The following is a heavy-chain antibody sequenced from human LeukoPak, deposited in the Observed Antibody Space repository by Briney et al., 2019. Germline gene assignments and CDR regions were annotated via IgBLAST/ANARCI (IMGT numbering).Heavy chain of an antibody. Sequence: GRSLRLSCAASGFTFSSYEMHWVRQAPGKGLEWVTLISYDGTNKYYADSVKGRFTVSRDNSNNTVFLQMHSLSAEDTAVYYCARVSGCSGGICISLKYWGQGTLVTVSS. J-gene: IGHJ4*02. CDR2: ISYDGTNK. V-gene: IGHV3-30*04. CDR1: GFTFSSYE. D-gene: IGHD2-15*01. CDR3: ARVSGCSGGICISLKY.